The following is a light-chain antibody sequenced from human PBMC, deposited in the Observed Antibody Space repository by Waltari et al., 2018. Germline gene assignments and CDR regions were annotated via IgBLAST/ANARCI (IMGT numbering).Light chain of an antibody. CDR2: LNSDGSH. Sequence: QLVLTQSPSASASLGASVKLTCTLSSGHSSYAIAWHQQQPEKGPRDLMKLNSDGSHSKGDGIPDRFSGSSSGAGRYLTIASLQSEEEADYYCQTWGTGIRVFGGGTKLTVL. CDR3: QTWGTGIRV. V-gene: IGLV4-69*01. CDR1: SGHSSYA. J-gene: IGLJ3*02.